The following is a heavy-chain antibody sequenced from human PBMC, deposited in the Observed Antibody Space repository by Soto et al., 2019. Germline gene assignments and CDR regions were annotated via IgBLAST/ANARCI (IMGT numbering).Heavy chain of an antibody. D-gene: IGHD2-21*02. CDR2: IYYSGST. Sequence: PSETLSLTCTVSGGSIRSGGYYWSWIRQHPGKGLESSGYIYYSGSTYYNPSLKSRVTISVDTSKNQFSLKLTSVPAADTAVYYCACWEVTAILWYGMDVWGQGTTVTVSS. V-gene: IGHV4-31*03. CDR3: ACWEVTAILWYGMDV. CDR1: GGSIRSGGYY. J-gene: IGHJ6*02.